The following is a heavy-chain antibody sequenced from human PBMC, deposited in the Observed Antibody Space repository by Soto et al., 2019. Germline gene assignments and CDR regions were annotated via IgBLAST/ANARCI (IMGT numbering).Heavy chain of an antibody. V-gene: IGHV4-4*02. CDR1: GVSITGTNW. D-gene: IGHD2-2*01. Sequence: QVQLQESGPGLVRPSGTLSLNCAVSGVSITGTNWWSWVRQAPGKGLEWVGETSPDGRTNYNPPLKSRVTVSIDTSRNQFSLKLTSMTAADTAVYYCARSSSSARCLDYWGQGTLVTVSS. CDR3: ARSSSSARCLDY. J-gene: IGHJ4*02. CDR2: TSPDGRT.